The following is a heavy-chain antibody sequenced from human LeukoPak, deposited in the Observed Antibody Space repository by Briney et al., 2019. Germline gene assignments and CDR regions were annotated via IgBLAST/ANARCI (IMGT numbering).Heavy chain of an antibody. V-gene: IGHV1-2*02. CDR3: ARLPVAGDYFDY. CDR1: GYTFTGYY. Sequence: ASVKVSCKASGYTFTGYYMHWVRQAPGQGLEWMGWFNPNSGGTNYAQKFQGRVTMTRDTSISTAYMELSRLRSDDTAVYYCARLPVAGDYFDYWGQGTLVTVSS. D-gene: IGHD6-19*01. CDR2: FNPNSGGT. J-gene: IGHJ4*02.